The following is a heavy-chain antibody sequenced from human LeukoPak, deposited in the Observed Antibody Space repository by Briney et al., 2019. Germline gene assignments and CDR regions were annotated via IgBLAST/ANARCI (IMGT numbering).Heavy chain of an antibody. CDR3: ARDGGSVVRGGTGIADY. CDR1: GYSISSGYY. Sequence: SETLSLTCTVSGYSISSGYYRGWLRQPPGEGLEWIGSVYHSGNTYYNPSLQSRVTISVDTSKNQFSLKLSSVTAADTAVYYCARDGGSVVRGGTGIADYWGQGTLVTVSS. D-gene: IGHD3-10*01. CDR2: VYHSGNT. J-gene: IGHJ4*02. V-gene: IGHV4-38-2*02.